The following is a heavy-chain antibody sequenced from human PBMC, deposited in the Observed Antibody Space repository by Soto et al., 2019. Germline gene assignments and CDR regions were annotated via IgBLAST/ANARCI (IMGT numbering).Heavy chain of an antibody. J-gene: IGHJ4*02. CDR3: AREIVLVPAASAYFDY. V-gene: IGHV3-7*01. CDR1: GFTFSSYW. Sequence: GGSLRLSCXASGFTFSSYWMSWVRQAPGKGLEWVANIKQDGSEKYYVDSVKGRFTISRDNAKNSLYLQMNSLRAEDTAVYYCAREIVLVPAASAYFDYWGQGILVTVSS. D-gene: IGHD2-2*01. CDR2: IKQDGSEK.